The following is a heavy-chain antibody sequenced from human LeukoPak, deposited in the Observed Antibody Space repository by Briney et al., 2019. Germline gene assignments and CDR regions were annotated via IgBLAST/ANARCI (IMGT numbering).Heavy chain of an antibody. CDR1: GGSISSGGYC. D-gene: IGHD3-22*01. V-gene: IGHV4-30-2*01. CDR3: AREGYYDSSGYRMVGAFDI. Sequence: SETLSLTCAVSGGSISSGGYCWSWIRQPPGKGLERIGYIYHSGSTYYNPSLKSRVTISVDRSKNQFSLKLSSVTAADTAVHYCAREGYYDSSGYRMVGAFDIWGQGTMVTVSP. CDR2: IYHSGST. J-gene: IGHJ3*02.